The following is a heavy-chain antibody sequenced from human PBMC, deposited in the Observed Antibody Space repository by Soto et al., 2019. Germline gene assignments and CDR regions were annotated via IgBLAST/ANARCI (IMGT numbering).Heavy chain of an antibody. CDR1: GFTFGFYV. CDR2: IIAGGGST. CDR3: AKGLFYGGDFDS. D-gene: IGHD4-17*01. V-gene: IGHV3-23*01. Sequence: EVELLESGGDLVEPGGSLRLSCAATGFTFGFYVMSWVRQAPGKGLEWVSGIIAGGGSTHYADSVKGRFTISRDHGKKSLYLQMNSLRAEDTAVYYCAKGLFYGGDFDSWGQGTLVTVSS. J-gene: IGHJ4*02.